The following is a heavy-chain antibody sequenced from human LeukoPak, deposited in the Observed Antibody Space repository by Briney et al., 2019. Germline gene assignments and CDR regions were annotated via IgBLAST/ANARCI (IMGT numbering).Heavy chain of an antibody. Sequence: ASVKVSCKASGYTFTSYYMHWVRQAPGQGLEWMGWINPNSGGTNYAQKFQGRVTMTRDTSISTAYMELSRLRSDDTAVYYCARDSGYCSGGSCRGGYWGQGTLVTVSS. D-gene: IGHD2-15*01. CDR2: INPNSGGT. J-gene: IGHJ4*02. V-gene: IGHV1-2*02. CDR1: GYTFTSYY. CDR3: ARDSGYCSGGSCRGGY.